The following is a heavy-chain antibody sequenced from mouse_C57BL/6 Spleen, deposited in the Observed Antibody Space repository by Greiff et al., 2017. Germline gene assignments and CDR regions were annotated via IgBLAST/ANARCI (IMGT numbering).Heavy chain of an antibody. D-gene: IGHD1-1*01. Sequence: QVQLQQSGAELVRPGASVTLSCKASGYTFTDYEMHWVKQTPVHGLEWIGAIDPETGGTAYNQKFKGKAILTADKSSSTAYMELRSLTSEDSAVYYCTRGHYYGSSTGWYFGVWGTGATVTVSS. CDR3: TRGHYYGSSTGWYFGV. CDR2: IDPETGGT. CDR1: GYTFTDYE. V-gene: IGHV1-15*01. J-gene: IGHJ1*03.